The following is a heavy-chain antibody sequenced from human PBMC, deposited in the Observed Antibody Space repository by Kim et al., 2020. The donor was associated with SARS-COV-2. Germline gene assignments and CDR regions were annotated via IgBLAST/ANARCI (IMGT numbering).Heavy chain of an antibody. V-gene: IGHV4-34*01. CDR1: GGSFSGYY. CDR3: ARDKNSYGFLLGRYYFDY. J-gene: IGHJ4*02. CDR2: INHSGST. D-gene: IGHD5-18*01. Sequence: SENLSLTCAVYGGSFSGYYWSWIRQPPGKGLEWIGEINHSGSTNYNPSLKSRVTISVDTSKNQFSLKLSSVTAADTAVYYCARDKNSYGFLLGRYYFDYWGQGTLAT.